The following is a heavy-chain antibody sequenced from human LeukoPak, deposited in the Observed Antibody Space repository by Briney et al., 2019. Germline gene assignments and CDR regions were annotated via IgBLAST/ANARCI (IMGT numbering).Heavy chain of an antibody. CDR3: ARDLTRIAAAGKRFDY. J-gene: IGHJ4*02. CDR1: GYTFTSYG. D-gene: IGHD6-13*01. Sequence: AASVNVSCKASGYTFTSYGISWVRQAPGQGLEWMGWISAYNGNTNYAQKLQGRVTMTTDTSTSTAYMELRSLRSDDTAVYYCARDLTRIAAAGKRFDYWGQGTLVTVSS. V-gene: IGHV1-18*01. CDR2: ISAYNGNT.